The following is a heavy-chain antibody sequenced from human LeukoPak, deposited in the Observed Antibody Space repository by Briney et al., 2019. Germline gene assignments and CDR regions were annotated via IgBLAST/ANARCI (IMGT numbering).Heavy chain of an antibody. J-gene: IGHJ5*02. Sequence: ASVKVSCKASGGTSSSYAISWVRQAPGQGLEWMGGIIPIFGTANYAQKFQGRVTITTDESTSTAYMELSSLRSEDTAVYYCARGGAAAGTMGLYNWFDPWGQGTLVTVSS. CDR2: IIPIFGTA. CDR3: ARGGAAAGTMGLYNWFDP. CDR1: GGTSSSYA. D-gene: IGHD6-13*01. V-gene: IGHV1-69*05.